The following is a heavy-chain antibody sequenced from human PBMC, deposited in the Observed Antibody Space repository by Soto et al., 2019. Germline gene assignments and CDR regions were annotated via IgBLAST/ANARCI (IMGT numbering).Heavy chain of an antibody. J-gene: IGHJ4*02. V-gene: IGHV1-18*01. CDR1: GYTFTSYG. Sequence: ASVKVSCKASGYTFTSYGISWVRQAPGQGLEWMAWINPYNGNTKYAEKFLGRVTVTTDTSTATAYMEVRSPTSDDTAVFYCARVGVGLAAPRVWPYWGQGTPVTVSS. D-gene: IGHD6-13*01. CDR2: INPYNGNT. CDR3: ARVGVGLAAPRVWPY.